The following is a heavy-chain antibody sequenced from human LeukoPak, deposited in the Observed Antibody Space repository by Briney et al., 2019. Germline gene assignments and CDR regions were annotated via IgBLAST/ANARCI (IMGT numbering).Heavy chain of an antibody. V-gene: IGHV3-30*03. CDR1: GFTFSSYG. CDR3: ATSRGITMVGI. Sequence: GGSLRLSCAASGFTFSSYGMHWVRQAPGKGLEWVAVISYDGSNKYYADSVKGRFTISRDNSKITLYLQMNSLRAEGTAVYYCATSRGITMVGIWGQGTMVTVSS. J-gene: IGHJ3*02. D-gene: IGHD3-10*01. CDR2: ISYDGSNK.